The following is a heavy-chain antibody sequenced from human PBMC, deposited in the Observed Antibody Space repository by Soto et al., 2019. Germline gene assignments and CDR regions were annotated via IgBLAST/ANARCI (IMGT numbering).Heavy chain of an antibody. J-gene: IGHJ5*02. Sequence: ASAKVSCKASGYTFTSYGISWVRQAPGQGLEWMGWISAYNGNTNYAQKLQGRVTMTTDTSTSTAYMELRSLRSDDTAVYYCARDLRYSSSWSWWFDPWGQGTLVTVSS. CDR3: ARDLRYSSSWSWWFDP. CDR1: GYTFTSYG. D-gene: IGHD6-13*01. CDR2: ISAYNGNT. V-gene: IGHV1-18*01.